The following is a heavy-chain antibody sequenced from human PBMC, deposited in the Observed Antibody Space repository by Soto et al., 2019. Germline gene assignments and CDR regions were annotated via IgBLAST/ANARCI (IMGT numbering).Heavy chain of an antibody. Sequence: SETLSLTCAVSGSSISSGYFWGWIRQPPGKGLEWIVSIYQSGNTYYNPSHGNIYYNPSLKSRVTISLDTSKNPFSLTLTSVTAADTAVYFCSRGTVDYFDTSRSGYGLDVWGQGTAVTVSS. V-gene: IGHV4-38-2*01. CDR1: GSSISSGYF. CDR3: SRGTVDYFDTSRSGYGLDV. J-gene: IGHJ6*02. CDR2: IYQSGNTYYNPSHGNI. D-gene: IGHD3-22*01.